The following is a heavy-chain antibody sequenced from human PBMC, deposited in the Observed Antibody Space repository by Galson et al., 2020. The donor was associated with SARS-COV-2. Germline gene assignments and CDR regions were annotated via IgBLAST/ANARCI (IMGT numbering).Heavy chain of an antibody. CDR2: IRYDGSNK. Sequence: GGSLRLSCAASGFTFSSYGMHWVRQAPGKGLEWVAFIRYDGSNKYYADSVKGRFTISRDNSKNTLYLQMNSLRAEDTAVYYCAKDRGVVVTDGYFQHWGQGTLVTVSS. D-gene: IGHD2-21*02. CDR1: GFTFSSYG. V-gene: IGHV3-30*02. CDR3: AKDRGVVVTDGYFQH. J-gene: IGHJ1*01.